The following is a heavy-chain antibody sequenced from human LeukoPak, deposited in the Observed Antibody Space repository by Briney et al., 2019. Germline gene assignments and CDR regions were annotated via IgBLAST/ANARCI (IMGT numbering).Heavy chain of an antibody. Sequence: GGSLRLSCSASGFTFSSNAMHWVRQAPGKGLEYVSAISSNGGSTYYADSVKGRFTISRDNSKNTVYLQMSSLRPEDTAVYGCANFRGYSGCWGQGTLVTVSS. D-gene: IGHD5-12*01. CDR1: GFTFSSNA. V-gene: IGHV3-64D*09. CDR3: ANFRGYSGC. CDR2: ISSNGGST. J-gene: IGHJ4*02.